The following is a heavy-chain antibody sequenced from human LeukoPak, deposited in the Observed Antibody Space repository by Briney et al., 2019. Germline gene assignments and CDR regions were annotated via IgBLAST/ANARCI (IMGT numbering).Heavy chain of an antibody. V-gene: IGHV4-61*02. CDR1: GGSISSSSYY. CDR3: ARGGSHYYYYYMDV. CDR2: IYTSGST. Sequence: PSETLSLTCTVSGGSISSSSYYWSWIRQPAGKGLEWIGRIYTSGSTNYNPSLKSRVTMSVDTSKNQFSLKLSSVTAADTAVYYCARGGSHYYYYYMDVWGKGTTVTVSS. D-gene: IGHD1-26*01. J-gene: IGHJ6*03.